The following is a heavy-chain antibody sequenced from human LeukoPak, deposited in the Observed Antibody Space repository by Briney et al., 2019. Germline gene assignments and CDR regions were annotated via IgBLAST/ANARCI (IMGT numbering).Heavy chain of an antibody. Sequence: PSQTLSLTCTVSGGSISSGGYYWGWIRQPPGKGLEWIGSIFHSGSTYYNPSLKSRVTISVDTSKNHFSLRLSSVTAADTAVYFCARTGIAATTIDYWGQGTLVTVSS. CDR1: GGSISSGGYY. V-gene: IGHV4-39*02. CDR2: IFHSGST. CDR3: ARTGIAATTIDY. D-gene: IGHD5-12*01. J-gene: IGHJ4*02.